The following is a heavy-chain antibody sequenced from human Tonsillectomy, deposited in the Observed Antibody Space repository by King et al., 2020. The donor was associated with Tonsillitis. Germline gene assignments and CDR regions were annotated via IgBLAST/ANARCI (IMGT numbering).Heavy chain of an antibody. J-gene: IGHJ3*02. CDR3: TTPRRLRGSYYGDNDAFDI. V-gene: IGHV3-73*02. D-gene: IGHD1-26*01. Sequence: VQLVESGGGLVQPGWSLKLSVAASGITFSDSTIHWVRQAAGKGREWVGRIRSKPKGYATESVASLKGRFTISRCESKHTAYLQMNSLRTEATAVYFCTTPRRLRGSYYGDNDAFDIWGQGTVVTVSS. CDR1: GITFSDST. CDR2: IRSKPKGYAT.